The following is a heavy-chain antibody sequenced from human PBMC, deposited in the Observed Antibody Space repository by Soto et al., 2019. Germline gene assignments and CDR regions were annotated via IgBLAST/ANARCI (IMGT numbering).Heavy chain of an antibody. CDR2: IYYSGST. CDR3: ARAPPRWFGELSPFDY. V-gene: IGHV4-59*01. Sequence: SETLSLTCTVSGGSISSYYWSWIRQPPGKGLEWIGYIYYSGSTNYNPSLKSRVTISVDTSKNQFSLKLSSVTAADTAVYYCARAPPRWFGELSPFDYWGQGTLVTVSS. J-gene: IGHJ4*02. CDR1: GGSISSYY. D-gene: IGHD3-10*01.